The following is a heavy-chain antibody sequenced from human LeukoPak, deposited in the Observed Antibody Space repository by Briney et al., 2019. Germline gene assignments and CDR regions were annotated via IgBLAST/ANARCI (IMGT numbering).Heavy chain of an antibody. V-gene: IGHV4-38-2*02. CDR3: AREWDGSGSYYSPRDFDY. D-gene: IGHD3-10*01. CDR1: GYSISSGYY. J-gene: IGHJ4*02. Sequence: SETLSLTCTVSGYSISSGYYWGWIRQPPGKGLEWIGSIYHSGSTYYNPSLKSRVTISVDTSKNQFSLKLSSVTAADTAVYYCAREWDGSGSYYSPRDFDYWGQGTLVTVSS. CDR2: IYHSGST.